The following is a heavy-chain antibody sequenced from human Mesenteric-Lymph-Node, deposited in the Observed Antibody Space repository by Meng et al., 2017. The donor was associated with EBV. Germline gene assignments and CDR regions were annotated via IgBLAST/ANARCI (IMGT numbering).Heavy chain of an antibody. V-gene: IGHV4-4*01. CDR2: IYQRGST. CDR3: ARVNEGQWLVRGAFDY. J-gene: IGHJ4*02. D-gene: IGHD6-19*01. CDR1: GGSTGTSNG. Sequence: VQRRESGPGLVKPPGPHPLTRAVSGGSTGTSNGGCRVGQPPGKGLEWIGEIYQRGSTNYTPSLTSRVTISVDESKNEVSLSLTSVTAADTAVYVCARVNEGQWLVRGAFDYWGQGTLVTVSS.